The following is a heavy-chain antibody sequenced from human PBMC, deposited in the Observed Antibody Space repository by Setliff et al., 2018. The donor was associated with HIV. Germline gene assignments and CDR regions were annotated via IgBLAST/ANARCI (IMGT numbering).Heavy chain of an antibody. CDR3: AKFFGGYGDYMGFDY. D-gene: IGHD4-17*01. Sequence: PWGSLRPPCAASGFTFSSYWMSWVRQAPGKGLEWVSVIYVGDTTYYADSVKGRFTISRDNSKNTLYLQMNSLRAEDTAVYYCAKFFGGYGDYMGFDYWGQGTLVTVSS. V-gene: IGHV3-23*03. CDR2: IYVGDTT. J-gene: IGHJ4*02. CDR1: GFTFSSYW.